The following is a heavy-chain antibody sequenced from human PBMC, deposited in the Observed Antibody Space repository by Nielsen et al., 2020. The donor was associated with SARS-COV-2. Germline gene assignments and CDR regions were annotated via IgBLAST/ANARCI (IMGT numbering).Heavy chain of an antibody. V-gene: IGHV1-24*01. CDR1: GYTLTELS. CDR3: ATSPAVADSGVWFDP. Sequence: ASVKVSCKVSGYTLTELSMHWVRQAPGKGLEWMGGFDPEDGETIYAQKFQGRVTMTEDTSTDTAYMELSSLRSEDTAVYYCATSPAVADSGVWFDPWGQGTLVTVSS. D-gene: IGHD6-19*01. J-gene: IGHJ5*02. CDR2: FDPEDGET.